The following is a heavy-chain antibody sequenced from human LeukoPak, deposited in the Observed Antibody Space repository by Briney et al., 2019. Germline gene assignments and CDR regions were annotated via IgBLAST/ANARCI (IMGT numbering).Heavy chain of an antibody. Sequence: GASVKVSCKASGYTFTGYYMHWVRQAPGQGLEWMGWMNPNSGNTGYAQKFQGRVTMTRNTSISTAYMEPSSLRSEDTAVYYCASNSGYDRRSYYYYGMDVWGQGTTVTVSS. V-gene: IGHV1-8*02. CDR3: ASNSGYDRRSYYYYGMDV. J-gene: IGHJ6*02. CDR1: GYTFTGYY. D-gene: IGHD5-12*01. CDR2: MNPNSGNT.